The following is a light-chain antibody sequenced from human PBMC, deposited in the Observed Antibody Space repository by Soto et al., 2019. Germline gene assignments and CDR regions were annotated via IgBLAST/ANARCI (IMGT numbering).Light chain of an antibody. Sequence: VFVRAPSSHAFFPWGRASLPLRASQSVSGYLAWYQQTPGQAPRLLINGTSNRATGIPARFSGSGYGTDFSLTISSLEPEDFAVYYCQQRINWPLTFGGGTKVDI. J-gene: IGKJ4*01. CDR2: GTS. CDR3: QQRINWPLT. CDR1: QSVSGY. V-gene: IGKV3-11*01.